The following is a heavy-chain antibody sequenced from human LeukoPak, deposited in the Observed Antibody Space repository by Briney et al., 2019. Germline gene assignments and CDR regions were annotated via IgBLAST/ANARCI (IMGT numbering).Heavy chain of an antibody. V-gene: IGHV1-3*01. CDR1: GNTFTSYA. J-gene: IGHJ4*02. CDR2: INAGNGNT. Sequence: ASVKVSCKASGNTFTSYAMHWVRQAPGQRLEWMGWINAGNGNTKYSQKFQGRVTITRDTSASTAYMELSSLRSEDTAVYYCAREVLARYYDSSGYYDYWGQGTLVTVSS. CDR3: AREVLARYYDSSGYYDY. D-gene: IGHD3-22*01.